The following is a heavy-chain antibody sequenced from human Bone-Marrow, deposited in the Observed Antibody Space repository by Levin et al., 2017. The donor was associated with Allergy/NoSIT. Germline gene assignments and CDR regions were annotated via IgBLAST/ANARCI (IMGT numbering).Heavy chain of an antibody. V-gene: IGHV1-2*02. Sequence: ASVKVSCKASGYIFTGYYIHWVRQAPGQRPEWMGWINPNSGGTNYAQKFRGRVTMARDTSITTAYMELSRLTSDDTAVYYCARGPLEWRHWYYFDYWGQGILVSVSS. CDR1: GYIFTGYY. J-gene: IGHJ4*02. CDR2: INPNSGGT. CDR3: ARGPLEWRHWYYFDY. D-gene: IGHD2-8*02.